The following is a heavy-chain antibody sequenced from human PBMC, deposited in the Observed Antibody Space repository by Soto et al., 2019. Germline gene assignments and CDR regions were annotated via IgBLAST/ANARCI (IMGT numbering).Heavy chain of an antibody. Sequence: ASVKVFCKASGYTFTSYAMHWVRQAPGQRLEWMGWINAGNGNTKYSQKFQGRVTITRDTSASTAYMELSSLRSEDTAVYYCARDSGWEPPYYFDYWGQGTLVTVSS. D-gene: IGHD1-26*01. CDR3: ARDSGWEPPYYFDY. CDR1: GYTFTSYA. V-gene: IGHV1-3*01. CDR2: INAGNGNT. J-gene: IGHJ4*02.